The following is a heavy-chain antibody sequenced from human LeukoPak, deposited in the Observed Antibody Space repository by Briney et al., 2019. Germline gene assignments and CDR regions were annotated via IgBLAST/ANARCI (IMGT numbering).Heavy chain of an antibody. J-gene: IGHJ6*03. CDR2: ISSSSSYI. Sequence: GGSLRLSCATSGFTFSSYSMNWVRQAPGKGLEWVSSISSSSSYIYYADSVKGRFTISRDNAKNSLYLQMNSLRAEDTAVYYCAREGGYCSSTSCYWQYYYYYMDVWGKGTTVTVSS. CDR3: AREGGYCSSTSCYWQYYYYYMDV. CDR1: GFTFSSYS. V-gene: IGHV3-21*01. D-gene: IGHD2-2*01.